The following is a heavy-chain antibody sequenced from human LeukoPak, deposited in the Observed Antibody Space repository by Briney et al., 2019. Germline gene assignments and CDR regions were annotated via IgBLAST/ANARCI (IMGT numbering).Heavy chain of an antibody. V-gene: IGHV3-7*03. J-gene: IGHJ4*02. D-gene: IGHD3/OR15-3a*01. Sequence: GGSLTLSCVASEFTFSAYWMDRVRQAPGKGLEWVANINQDGSDKYYVDSVKGRFTISRDNAKKSLYLQMNSLRADDTAVYYCARDGEAPGLYFDYWGQGTLVTVSS. CDR3: ARDGEAPGLYFDY. CDR2: INQDGSDK. CDR1: EFTFSAYW.